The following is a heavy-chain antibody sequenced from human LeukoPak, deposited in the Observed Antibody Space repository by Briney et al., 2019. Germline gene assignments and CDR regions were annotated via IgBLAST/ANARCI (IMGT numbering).Heavy chain of an antibody. Sequence: GGSLRLSCAASGFSVISNYISWVRQAPGKGLEWVSVIYSDGSTKYADSVKARFTIPRDNSKNTVYLQMNSLRVEDTAVYYCARATLDNWGQGTLVTVSS. CDR2: IYSDGST. CDR3: ARATLDN. CDR1: GFSVISNY. V-gene: IGHV3-53*01. J-gene: IGHJ4*02.